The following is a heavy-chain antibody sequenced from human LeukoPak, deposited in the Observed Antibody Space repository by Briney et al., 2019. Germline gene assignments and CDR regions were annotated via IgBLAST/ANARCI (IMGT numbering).Heavy chain of an antibody. CDR1: GYTFTSYG. D-gene: IGHD3-10*01. Sequence: ASVKVSCKASGYTFTSYGISWVRQAPGQGLEWMGWISAYNGNTNYAQKLQGRVTMTTDTSTSTAYVELRSLRSDDTAVYYCARGNYYYGSGSPSDNWGQGTLVTVCS. J-gene: IGHJ4*02. CDR2: ISAYNGNT. CDR3: ARGNYYYGSGSPSDN. V-gene: IGHV1-18*01.